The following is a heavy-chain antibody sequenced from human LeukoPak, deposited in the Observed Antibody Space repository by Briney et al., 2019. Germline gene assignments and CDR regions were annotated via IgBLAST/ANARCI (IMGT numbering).Heavy chain of an antibody. Sequence: PGGSLRLSCAASGFTFSSYGMLCVRQAPGKGLEWVAFIRYDGSNKYYADSVKGRFTISRDNSENTLYLQMNSLRAEDTAVYYCAKGQKRFFDYWGQGTLVTVSS. D-gene: IGHD3-3*01. CDR2: IRYDGSNK. J-gene: IGHJ4*02. V-gene: IGHV3-30*02. CDR3: AKGQKRFFDY. CDR1: GFTFSSYG.